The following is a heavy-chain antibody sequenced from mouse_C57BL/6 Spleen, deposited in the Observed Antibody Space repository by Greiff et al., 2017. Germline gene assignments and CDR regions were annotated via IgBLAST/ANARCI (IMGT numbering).Heavy chain of an antibody. V-gene: IGHV1-82*01. CDR1: GFAFSSSW. D-gene: IGHD2-3*01. J-gene: IGHJ4*01. Sequence: VQLQQSGPELVKPGASVTISCTASGFAFSSSWMHWVKQGPGKGLEWIGRIYPGDGDTDYNGKFEGKATLTADKSSLTAYMQLSSLTSEASAVYRWAGCDGYYFYYWGQGTSVTVSS. CDR3: AGCDGYYFYY. CDR2: IYPGDGDT.